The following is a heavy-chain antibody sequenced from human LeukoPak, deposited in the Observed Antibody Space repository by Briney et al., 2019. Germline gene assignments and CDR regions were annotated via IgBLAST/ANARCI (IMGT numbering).Heavy chain of an antibody. CDR1: GFTFSIYA. V-gene: IGHV3-23*01. CDR2: ITSRDGTT. J-gene: IGHJ5*02. Sequence: AGGSLRLSCAPSGFTFSIYAMSWVRQTPGKGLEWVSSITSRDGTTYYTDSGEGRLTISRDNSENTLYLQMNSLRAEDTAIYYCVSDRPNYYDSSGHYYRRNGDHWGQGTLVTVSS. D-gene: IGHD3-22*01. CDR3: VSDRPNYYDSSGHYYRRNGDH.